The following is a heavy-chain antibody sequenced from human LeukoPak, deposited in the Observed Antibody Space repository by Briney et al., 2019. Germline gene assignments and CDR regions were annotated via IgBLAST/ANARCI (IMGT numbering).Heavy chain of an antibody. CDR2: ISHSGST. CDR1: GYSISSGYY. D-gene: IGHD4-23*01. Sequence: SETLSLICTVSGYSISSGYYWGWIRQPPGKGLEYVGSISHSGSTNYNPSLKSRVTISVDTSKNQFSLKLSSVTAADTAVYYCARRGVTPNYYMDVWGKGTTVTVSS. V-gene: IGHV4-38-2*02. CDR3: ARRGVTPNYYMDV. J-gene: IGHJ6*03.